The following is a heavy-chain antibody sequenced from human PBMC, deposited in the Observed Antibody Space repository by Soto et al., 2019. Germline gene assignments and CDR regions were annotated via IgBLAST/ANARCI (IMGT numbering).Heavy chain of an antibody. CDR2: ISYDGSNK. CDR3: ARDEWSYLYYFDY. Sequence: GGSLRLSCAASGFTFSSYAMHWVRQAPGKGLEWVAVISYDGSNKYYADSVKGRFTISRDNSKNTLYLQMNSLRAEDTAVYYCARDEWSYLYYFDYWGQGTRVTAPQ. CDR1: GFTFSSYA. J-gene: IGHJ4*02. D-gene: IGHD1-26*01. V-gene: IGHV3-30-3*01.